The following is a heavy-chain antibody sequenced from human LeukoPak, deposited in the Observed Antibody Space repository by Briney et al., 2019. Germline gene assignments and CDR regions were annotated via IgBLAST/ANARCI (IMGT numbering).Heavy chain of an antibody. D-gene: IGHD7-27*01. CDR3: ATAPHLGYAFDI. V-gene: IGHV3-23*01. CDR1: GFTFTNYA. Sequence: GGSLRLSCAASGFTFTNYAINWVRQAPGKGLEWVSAISGRGANTYYADSVKGRFTISRDNSKNTLYLQMSTLRAEDTAVYPKATAPHLGYAFDIWGQGTMVIVFS. CDR2: ISGRGANT. J-gene: IGHJ3*02.